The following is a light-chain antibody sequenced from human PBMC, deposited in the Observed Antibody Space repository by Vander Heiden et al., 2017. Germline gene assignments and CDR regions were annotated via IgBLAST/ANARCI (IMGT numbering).Light chain of an antibody. Sequence: SYVLTQPPSVSVAPGQTARITCGVNNIGSKGVHWFQQRPGQAPVLVAYDDSDRPSGIPERCSGSNSGNTATLTISRVEAGDVADYYCQVWDSSSDHVVFGGGTKLTVL. J-gene: IGLJ2*01. CDR3: QVWDSSSDHVV. V-gene: IGLV3-21*02. CDR2: DDS. CDR1: NIGSKG.